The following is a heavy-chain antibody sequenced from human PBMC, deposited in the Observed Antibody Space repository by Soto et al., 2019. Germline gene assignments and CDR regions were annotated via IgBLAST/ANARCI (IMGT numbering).Heavy chain of an antibody. Sequence: SETLSLTCTVSGCSISSYYWSWIRQPPGKGLEWIGYIYYSGSTNYNPSLKSRVTISVDTSKNQFSLKLSSVTAADTAVYYCARAGGYCSSTSCYEGFVDYWGQGTLVTVSS. CDR1: GCSISSYY. J-gene: IGHJ4*02. CDR3: ARAGGYCSSTSCYEGFVDY. D-gene: IGHD2-2*01. V-gene: IGHV4-59*08. CDR2: IYYSGST.